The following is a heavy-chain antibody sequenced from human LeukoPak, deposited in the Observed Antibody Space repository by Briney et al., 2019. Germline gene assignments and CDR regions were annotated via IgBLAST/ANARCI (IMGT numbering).Heavy chain of an antibody. CDR3: ARESWGHCSHDSCPFQH. D-gene: IGHD2-15*01. V-gene: IGHV3-66*01. CDR1: GFTVSNNY. J-gene: IGHJ1*01. Sequence: GGSLRLSCAASGFTVSNNYMSWVRQAPGKGLEWVSLIYNDGRTHYPDSVKGRFTISRDNSKNTLYLQMNSLRVDDKGVYYCARESWGHCSHDSCPFQHWGQGTLVTVSS. CDR2: IYNDGRT.